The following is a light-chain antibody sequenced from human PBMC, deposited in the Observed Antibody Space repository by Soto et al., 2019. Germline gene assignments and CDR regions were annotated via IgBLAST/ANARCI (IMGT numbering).Light chain of an antibody. CDR1: SSDVGGYNY. J-gene: IGLJ2*01. CDR2: EAT. Sequence: QSALTQPPSASGSPGQSVTISCTGTSSDVGGYNYVSWYQHHPGKAPKLLIYEATKRPSGVPDRFSGSKSGNTASLTVSGLQAEDEADYYCSSYAGGSNVVFGGGTQLTVL. CDR3: SSYAGGSNVV. V-gene: IGLV2-8*01.